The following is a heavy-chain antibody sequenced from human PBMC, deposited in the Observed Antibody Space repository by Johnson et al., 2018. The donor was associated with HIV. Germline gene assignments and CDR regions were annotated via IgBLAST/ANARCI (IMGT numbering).Heavy chain of an antibody. V-gene: IGHV3-33*01. J-gene: IGHJ3*02. CDR2: IWYDGSNK. CDR3: AILPEWELSPEVVDI. D-gene: IGHD1-26*01. CDR1: GFTFSSYG. Sequence: VQLVESGGGVVQPGRSLRLSCAASGFTFSSYGMHWVRQAPGKGLEWVAVIWYDGSNKYYADSVKGRFTISRDNSKNTLYLHMNSLRAEDTAVYYCAILPEWELSPEVVDIWGQGTMVTVSS.